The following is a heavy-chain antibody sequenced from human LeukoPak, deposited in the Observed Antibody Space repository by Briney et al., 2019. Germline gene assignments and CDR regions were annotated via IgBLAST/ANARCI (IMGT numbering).Heavy chain of an antibody. D-gene: IGHD2-2*01. CDR2: IKQDGSEK. J-gene: IGHJ3*02. CDR1: GFTFSGYW. Sequence: GGSLRLSCAASGFTFSGYWMSWVRQAPGKGLEWVANIKQDGSEKYYVDSVKGRFTISRDNAKNSLYLQMNSLRAEDTAVYYCAREDIEVVPAAWRNAFDIWGQGTMVTVSS. CDR3: AREDIEVVPAAWRNAFDI. V-gene: IGHV3-7*01.